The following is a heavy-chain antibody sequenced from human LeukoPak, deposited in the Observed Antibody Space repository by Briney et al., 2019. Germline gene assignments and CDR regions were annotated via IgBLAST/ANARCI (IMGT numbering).Heavy chain of an antibody. CDR2: SSEYNGNT. D-gene: IGHD5-12*01. CDR1: GYTFTSYG. CDR3: ARVNIVISNYYMDV. J-gene: IGHJ6*03. V-gene: IGHV1-18*01. Sequence: ASVEVSCKASGYTFTSYGISWVRQPPGEGFEWGGWSSEYNGNTNYAQKLQGRVTMTTHTSTSTDYMELRSLRSDDTAVYYCARVNIVISNYYMDVWGKGTTDTVSS.